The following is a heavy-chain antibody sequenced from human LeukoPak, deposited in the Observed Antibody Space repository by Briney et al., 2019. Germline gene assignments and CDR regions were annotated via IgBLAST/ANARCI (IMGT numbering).Heavy chain of an antibody. D-gene: IGHD6-13*01. CDR2: IYYSGST. CDR3: ARGRRSGSRHDAIDI. J-gene: IGHJ3*02. Sequence: SQTLSLTCTVSGGSISSGDYYWSWIRQPPGKGLEWIGYIYYSGSTNYNPSLKSRVSISVDTSKSQFSLKLTSLTAADTAVYYSARGRRSGSRHDAIDIWGQGTMVTVSS. CDR1: GGSISSGDYY. V-gene: IGHV4-30-4*01.